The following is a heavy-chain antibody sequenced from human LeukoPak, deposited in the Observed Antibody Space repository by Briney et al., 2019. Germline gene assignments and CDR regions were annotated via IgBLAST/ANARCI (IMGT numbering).Heavy chain of an antibody. CDR2: IYYSGST. CDR1: GGSISSSSYY. D-gene: IGHD2-21*02. V-gene: IGHV4-39*07. CDR3: AVEVTAIPYYSDY. J-gene: IGHJ4*02. Sequence: SETLSLTCTVSGGSISSSSYYWGWIRQPPGKGLEWIGSIYYSGSTYYNPSLRSRVTISVDTSKNQFSLKLSSVTAADTAVYYCAVEVTAIPYYSDYWGQGTLVTVSS.